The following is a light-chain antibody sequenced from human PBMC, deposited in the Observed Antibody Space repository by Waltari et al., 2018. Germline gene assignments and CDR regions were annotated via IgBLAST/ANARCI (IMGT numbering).Light chain of an antibody. CDR2: EVT. V-gene: IGLV2-14*01. J-gene: IGLJ3*02. CDR1: CRDGGHYAS. CDR3: SSYTTSSTWV. Sequence: SALTQPASVSGSPGQSITISCTGPCRDGGHYASISWIQQQPGKAPKLMFYEVTNRPSGVSNRFSGSKSGNTASLTISGLQAEDEADYYCSSYTTSSTWVFGGGTKLTVL.